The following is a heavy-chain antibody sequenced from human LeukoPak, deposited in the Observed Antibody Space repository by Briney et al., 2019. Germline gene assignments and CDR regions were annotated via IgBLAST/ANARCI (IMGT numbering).Heavy chain of an antibody. Sequence: SVKVSCKASGGTFSSYAISWVRQAPGQGLEWMGRIIPIFGTANYAQKFQGRVTITTDESTSTAYMELSSLRSEDTAVYHCASSPIYSGSYYGYFQHWGQGTLVTVSS. D-gene: IGHD1-26*01. V-gene: IGHV1-69*05. CDR2: IIPIFGTA. CDR1: GGTFSSYA. J-gene: IGHJ1*01. CDR3: ASSPIYSGSYYGYFQH.